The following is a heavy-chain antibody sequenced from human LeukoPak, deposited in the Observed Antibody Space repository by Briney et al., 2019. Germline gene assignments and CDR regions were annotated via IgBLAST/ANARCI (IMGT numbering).Heavy chain of an antibody. CDR1: GYTFTSYY. V-gene: IGHV1-46*01. J-gene: IGHJ4*02. D-gene: IGHD1-1*01. CDR3: ARATGTAVGPLDY. Sequence: ASVTVSCTASGYTFTSYYMHWVRQAPGQGLEWMGIINPSGGSTSYAQKFQGRVTMTRDTSTSTVYMELSSLRSEDTAVYYCARATGTAVGPLDYWGQGTLVTVSS. CDR2: INPSGGST.